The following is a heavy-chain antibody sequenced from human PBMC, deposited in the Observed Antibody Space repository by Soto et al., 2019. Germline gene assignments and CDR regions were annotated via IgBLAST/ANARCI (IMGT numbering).Heavy chain of an antibody. CDR1: GGSIISSSYY. CDR3: ARRGVVADTPFDY. J-gene: IGHJ4*02. V-gene: IGHV4-39*07. D-gene: IGHD6-19*01. CDR2: IYYSGST. Sequence: SETLSLTCTVSGGSIISSSYYWGWIRQPPGKGLEWIGSIYYSGSTYYNPSLKSRVTISVDTSKNQFSLKLTSVTAADTAVYYCARRGVVADTPFDYWGQGTLVTVSS.